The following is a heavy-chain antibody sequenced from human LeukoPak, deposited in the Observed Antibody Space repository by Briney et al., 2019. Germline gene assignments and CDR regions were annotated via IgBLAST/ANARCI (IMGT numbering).Heavy chain of an antibody. CDR2: INGDGDKT. Sequence: GGSLLLSCSASGFSFSSFSMLWIRQAPGRGLEDVSAINGDGDKTFYTDSVRGRFTIFRDDSKNTLFLQMGSLRGDDTAVYFCSRIVVENFYYIWGRGTLVTVSS. CDR1: GFSFSSFS. CDR3: SRIVVENFYYI. J-gene: IGHJ4*02. V-gene: IGHV3-64*02. D-gene: IGHD3-22*01.